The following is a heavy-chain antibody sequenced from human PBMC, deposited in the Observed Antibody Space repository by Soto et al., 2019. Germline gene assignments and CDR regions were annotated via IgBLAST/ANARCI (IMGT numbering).Heavy chain of an antibody. CDR2: IYWDDDK. J-gene: IGHJ4*02. D-gene: IGHD6-19*01. Sequence: QITLKESGPTLVKPTQTLTLTCTFSGFSLSTSGVGVGWIRQPPGKALEWLALIYWDDDKRYSPSLKSRLTITQATSKNQVVFTMTNMDPMDTATYYCARGSSGLYGFDYWGQGTLVTVSS. CDR1: GFSLSTSGVG. CDR3: ARGSSGLYGFDY. V-gene: IGHV2-5*02.